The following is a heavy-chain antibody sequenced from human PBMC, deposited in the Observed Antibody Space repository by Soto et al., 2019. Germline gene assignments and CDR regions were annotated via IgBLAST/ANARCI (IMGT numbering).Heavy chain of an antibody. CDR2: IIPIFGTA. CDR3: ARRRALAPGHWRGYYGPYYYGMDV. Sequence: SVKVSCKASGGTFSSYAISWVRQAPGQGLEWMGGIIPIFGTANYAQKFQGRVTITADESTSTAYMELSSLRSDDTSVYYCARRRALAPGHWRGYYGPYYYGMDVWGQGTTVTVSS. V-gene: IGHV1-69*13. D-gene: IGHD3-3*01. CDR1: GGTFSSYA. J-gene: IGHJ6*02.